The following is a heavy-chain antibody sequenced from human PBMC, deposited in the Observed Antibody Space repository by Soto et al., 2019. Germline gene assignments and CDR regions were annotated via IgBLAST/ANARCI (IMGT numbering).Heavy chain of an antibody. CDR1: GFTVSSNF. CDR2: IYSGGSA. J-gene: IGHJ4*02. Sequence: EVQLVESGGDLIQPGGSLRLSCAASGFTVSSNFMYWVRQAPGKGLEWVSLIYSGGSAYYADSVKGRFTISRDNSKNTLFLQMNSLRAEDTAVYYCARGNVAAPAGICDYWGQGTLVTVSS. V-gene: IGHV3-53*01. D-gene: IGHD6-13*01. CDR3: ARGNVAAPAGICDY.